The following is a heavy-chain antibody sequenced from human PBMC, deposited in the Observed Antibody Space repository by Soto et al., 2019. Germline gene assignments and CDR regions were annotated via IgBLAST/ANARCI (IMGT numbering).Heavy chain of an antibody. CDR1: GYTFTSYG. CDR3: ARAGYCSGGSCYSFPYYYYGMDV. D-gene: IGHD2-15*01. V-gene: IGHV1-18*01. CDR2: ISAYNGNT. J-gene: IGHJ6*02. Sequence: QVQLVQSGAEVKKPGASVKVSCKASGYTFTSYGISWVRQAPGQGLEWMGWISAYNGNTNYAQKLQGRVTMTTDTSTSTAYMERRSLRSDDTAVYYCARAGYCSGGSCYSFPYYYYGMDVWGQGTTVTVSS.